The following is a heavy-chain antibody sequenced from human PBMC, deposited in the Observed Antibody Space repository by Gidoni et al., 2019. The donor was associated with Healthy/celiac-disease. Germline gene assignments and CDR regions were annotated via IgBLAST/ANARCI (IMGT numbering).Heavy chain of an antibody. CDR1: GFTFSSYG. D-gene: IGHD2-15*01. Sequence: QVQLVESGGGVVQPGRSLRLSCAASGFTFSSYGMNWVRQAPGKGLEWVAVISYDGSNKYYADSVKGRFTISRDNSKNTLYLQMNSLRAEDTAVYYCAKDTRIGSFDYWGQGTLVTVSS. CDR2: ISYDGSNK. V-gene: IGHV3-30*18. CDR3: AKDTRIGSFDY. J-gene: IGHJ4*02.